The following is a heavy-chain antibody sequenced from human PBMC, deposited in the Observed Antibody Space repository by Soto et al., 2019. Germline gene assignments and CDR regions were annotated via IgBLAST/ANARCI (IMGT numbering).Heavy chain of an antibody. V-gene: IGHV3-30*18. J-gene: IGHJ4*02. CDR1: GFTFSSYG. CDR2: ISYDGSNK. Sequence: QVQLVESGGGVVQPGRSLRLSCAASGFTFSSYGMHWVRQAPGKGLEWVAVISYDGSNKYYADSVKGRFTISRDNSKNTPYLQMKSLRAEDTAVYYCAKPVRGGHLDYWGQGTLVTVSS. D-gene: IGHD1-26*01. CDR3: AKPVRGGHLDY.